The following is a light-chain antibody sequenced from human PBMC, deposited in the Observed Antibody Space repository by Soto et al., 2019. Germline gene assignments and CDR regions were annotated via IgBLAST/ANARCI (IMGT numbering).Light chain of an antibody. CDR1: QTISDY. Sequence: DIQVTQSPSSLSASVGDRVTITCRASQTISDYVNWYQQKSGKAPKLLIYAASSLHTGVPSRFSGSGSGTDITLTISSLQPEDSATYYCQQTYKSPPTFGKGTKVKIK. V-gene: IGKV1-39*01. CDR3: QQTYKSPPT. J-gene: IGKJ1*01. CDR2: AAS.